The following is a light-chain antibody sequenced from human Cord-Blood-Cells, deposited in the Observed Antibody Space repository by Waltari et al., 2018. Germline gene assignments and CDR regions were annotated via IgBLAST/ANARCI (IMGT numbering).Light chain of an antibody. Sequence: QSVMPPPPSASGPPGQRVTIHCSGSSSHIGRNTVNWYQQLPGTAPKLLIYSNNQRPSGVPDRFSGSKSGTSASLAISGLQSEDEADYYCAAWDDSLNGPVFGGGTKLTVL. CDR1: SSHIGRNT. J-gene: IGLJ2*01. V-gene: IGLV1-44*01. CDR3: AAWDDSLNGPV. CDR2: SNN.